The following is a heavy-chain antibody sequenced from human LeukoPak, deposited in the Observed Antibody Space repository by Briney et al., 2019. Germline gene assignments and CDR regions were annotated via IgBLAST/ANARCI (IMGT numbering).Heavy chain of an antibody. CDR3: ARSGGLYYYDSTEEDY. Sequence: GGSLRLSCAASGFTFSSYAMHWVRQAPGKGLEYVSAISSNGGSTYYANSVKGRFTISRDNSKNTLYLQMGSLRAEDMAVYYCARSGGLYYYDSTEEDYWGQGTLVTVSS. D-gene: IGHD3-22*01. V-gene: IGHV3-64*01. CDR1: GFTFSSYA. CDR2: ISSNGGST. J-gene: IGHJ4*02.